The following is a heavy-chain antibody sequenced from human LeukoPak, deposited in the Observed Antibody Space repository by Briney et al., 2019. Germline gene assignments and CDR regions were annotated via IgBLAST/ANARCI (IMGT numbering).Heavy chain of an antibody. CDR3: ARGLVYDSSGSQIDY. V-gene: IGHV4-61*02. J-gene: IGHJ4*02. CDR2: IYTSGST. Sequence: PSQTLSLTCTVSGGSISSGSYYWSWIRQPAGKGLEWIGRIYTSGSTNYNPSLKSRVTISVDTSKNQFSLKLSSVTAADTAVYYCARGLVYDSSGSQIDYWGQGTLVTVSS. CDR1: GGSISSGSYY. D-gene: IGHD3-22*01.